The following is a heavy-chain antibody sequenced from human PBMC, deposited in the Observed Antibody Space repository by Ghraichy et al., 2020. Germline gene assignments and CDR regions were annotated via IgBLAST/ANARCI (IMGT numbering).Heavy chain of an antibody. V-gene: IGHV1-18*04. D-gene: IGHD5-18*01. CDR2: ISAYNGNT. CDR1: GYTFTSYG. Sequence: ASVKVSCKASGYTFTSYGISWVRQAPGQGLEWMGWISAYNGNTNYAQKLQGRVTMTTDTSTSTAYMELRSLRSDDTAVYYCARVYSYGHKGRTFDYWGQGTLVTVSS. J-gene: IGHJ4*02. CDR3: ARVYSYGHKGRTFDY.